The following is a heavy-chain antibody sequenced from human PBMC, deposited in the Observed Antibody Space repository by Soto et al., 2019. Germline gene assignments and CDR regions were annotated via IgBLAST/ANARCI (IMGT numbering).Heavy chain of an antibody. J-gene: IGHJ2*01. D-gene: IGHD2-2*01. Sequence: EVQLLESGGGLVQLWGSLRLSCAASGFTFTSYAMNWVRQAPGKGLEWFPVISGSGGSTYYADSVKGRLTISRDNTKNTLYLQMNSMRAEDTAVYCCAKRTTGWYFDLRGRGTLVTVSS. CDR3: AKRTTGWYFDL. CDR1: GFTFTSYA. CDR2: ISGSGGST. V-gene: IGHV3-23*01.